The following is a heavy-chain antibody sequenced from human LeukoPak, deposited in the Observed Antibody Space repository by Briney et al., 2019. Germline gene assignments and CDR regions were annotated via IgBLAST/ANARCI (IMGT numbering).Heavy chain of an antibody. CDR3: ARRVVPAYKSFDY. V-gene: IGHV4-39*01. Sequence: SETLSLTCTVSGGSISSSSYYWGWIRQPPGKGLEWIGSIYYSGSTYYNPSLKSRVTISVDTSKNQFSLKRSSVTAADTAVYYCARRVVPAYKSFDYWGQGTLVTVSS. J-gene: IGHJ4*02. D-gene: IGHD2-2*01. CDR2: IYYSGST. CDR1: GGSISSSSYY.